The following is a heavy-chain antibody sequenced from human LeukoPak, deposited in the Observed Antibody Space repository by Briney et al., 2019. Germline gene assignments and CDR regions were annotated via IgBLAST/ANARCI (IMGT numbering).Heavy chain of an antibody. CDR1: GGSISCSSYY. D-gene: IGHD6-13*01. CDR2: IYYSGST. J-gene: IGHJ3*02. V-gene: IGHV4-39*01. CDR3: ARHGTYSSNNDAFDI. Sequence: SETLSLTCTVSGGSISCSSYYWGWIRQPPGKGLEWIGSIYYSGSTYYNPSLKSRVTISVDTSKNQFSLKLSSVTAADTAVYYCARHGTYSSNNDAFDIWGQGTMVAVSS.